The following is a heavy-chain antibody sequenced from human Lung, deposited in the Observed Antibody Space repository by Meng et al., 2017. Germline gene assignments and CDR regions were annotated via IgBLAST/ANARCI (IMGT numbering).Heavy chain of an antibody. J-gene: IGHJ4*02. CDR1: GFTFSSDS. CDR2: ISSSSSYI. Sequence: LGGFGGGLGKPGGALRLSFAASGFTFSSDSMNWVRQAPGKGLEWVSSISSSSSYIYYADSVKGRFTISRDNAKNSLYLQMNSLRAEDTAVYYCARERGTSDYWGQGTLVTVSS. D-gene: IGHD1-7*01. CDR3: ARERGTSDY. V-gene: IGHV3-21*01.